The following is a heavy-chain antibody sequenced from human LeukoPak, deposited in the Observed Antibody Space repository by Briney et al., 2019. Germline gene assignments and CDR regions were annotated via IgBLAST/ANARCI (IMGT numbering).Heavy chain of an antibody. CDR3: AKDDYDYYDSSRYKGKPFMDY. CDR2: ISNDGSKK. Sequence: GRSLRLSCAASGFTLSDYIHWVRQAPGKGPEWVAVISNDGSKKYYADSVKDRFTISRDNSRNTLFLQMNSLRAEDTAIYYCAKDDYDYYDSSRYKGKPFMDYWGQGTLVTVSS. CDR1: GFTLSDY. J-gene: IGHJ4*02. V-gene: IGHV3-30*18. D-gene: IGHD3-22*01.